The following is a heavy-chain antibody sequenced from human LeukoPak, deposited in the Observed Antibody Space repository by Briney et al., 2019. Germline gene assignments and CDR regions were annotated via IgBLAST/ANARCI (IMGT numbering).Heavy chain of an antibody. CDR2: INHSGST. V-gene: IGHV4-34*01. Sequence: PSETLSLTCAAYGGSFSGYYWSWIRQPPGKGLEWIGEINHSGSTNYNPSLKSRVTISVDTSKNQFSLKLSSVTAADTAVYYCARLRVGFDPWGQGTLVTVSS. CDR1: GGSFSGYY. J-gene: IGHJ5*02. D-gene: IGHD4-17*01. CDR3: ARLRVGFDP.